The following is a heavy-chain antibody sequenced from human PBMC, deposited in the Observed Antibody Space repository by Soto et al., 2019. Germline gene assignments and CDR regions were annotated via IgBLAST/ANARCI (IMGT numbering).Heavy chain of an antibody. J-gene: IGHJ4*02. Sequence: QVQLQQWGAGLLKPSETLSLTCAVYGGSFSGYYWSWIRQPPGKGLEWIGEINHSGSTNYNPSLKRRVTISVDRSKHQVSLNLSSVTAADTALYYCARALGYTYGHLPIDYWGQGTLVTVSS. V-gene: IGHV4-34*01. CDR2: INHSGST. CDR1: GGSFSGYY. CDR3: ARALGYTYGHLPIDY. D-gene: IGHD5-18*01.